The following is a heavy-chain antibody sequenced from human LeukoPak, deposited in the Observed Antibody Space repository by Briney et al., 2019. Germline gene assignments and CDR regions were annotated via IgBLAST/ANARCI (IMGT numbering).Heavy chain of an antibody. CDR2: ISGSAAST. D-gene: IGHD6-13*01. V-gene: IGHV3-23*01. J-gene: IGHJ4*02. CDR3: AKAAAAPGFDF. CDR1: GFTFSSYA. Sequence: GGSLRLSCAASGFTFSSYAMSWVRQAPGKGLEWVSVISGSAASTYYTDSVKGRFTISRDNSKNTLYLQMNSLRAEDTAVYYCAKAAAAPGFDFWGQGTLVTVSS.